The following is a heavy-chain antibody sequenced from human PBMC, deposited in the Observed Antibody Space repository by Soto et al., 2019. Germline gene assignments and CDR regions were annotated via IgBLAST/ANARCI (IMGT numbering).Heavy chain of an antibody. Sequence: SETLSLTCTVSGGSISSSSYYWGWIRQPPGKGLEWIGSIYYSGSTYYNPSLKSRVTISVDTSKNQFSLKLSSVTAADTAVYYCARQGLEWLVLIDYWGQGTLVTVSS. CDR2: IYYSGST. J-gene: IGHJ4*02. V-gene: IGHV4-39*01. D-gene: IGHD6-19*01. CDR1: GGSISSSSYY. CDR3: ARQGLEWLVLIDY.